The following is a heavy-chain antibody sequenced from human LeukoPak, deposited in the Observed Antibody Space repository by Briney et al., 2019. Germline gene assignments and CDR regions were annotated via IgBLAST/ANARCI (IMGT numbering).Heavy chain of an antibody. Sequence: PGGSLRLSCAASGFTFSSYAMSWVRQAPGKGLEWVSAISGSGGSTYYADSVKGRLTISRDNSKNTLYLQMNSLRAEDTAVYYCAKDWGYGDAFDIWGQGTMVTVSS. CDR2: ISGSGGST. CDR1: GFTFSSYA. J-gene: IGHJ3*02. CDR3: AKDWGYGDAFDI. D-gene: IGHD5-12*01. V-gene: IGHV3-23*01.